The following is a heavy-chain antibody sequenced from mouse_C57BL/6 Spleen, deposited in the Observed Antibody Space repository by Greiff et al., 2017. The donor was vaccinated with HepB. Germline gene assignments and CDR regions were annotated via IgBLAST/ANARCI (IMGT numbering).Heavy chain of an antibody. Sequence: VQLQQSGPVLVKPGASVKMSCKASGYTFTDYYMNWVKQSHGKSLEWIGVINPYNGGTSYNQKFKGKATLTVDKSSSTAYMELNSLTSEDSAVYYCARSPYYGSSYDWYFDVWGTGTTVTVSS. CDR2: INPYNGGT. D-gene: IGHD1-1*01. CDR3: ARSPYYGSSYDWYFDV. CDR1: GYTFTDYY. V-gene: IGHV1-19*01. J-gene: IGHJ1*03.